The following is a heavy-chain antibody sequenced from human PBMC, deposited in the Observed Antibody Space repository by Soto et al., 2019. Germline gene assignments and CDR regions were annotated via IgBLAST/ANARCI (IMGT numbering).Heavy chain of an antibody. CDR2: INVGDGDT. D-gene: IGHD1-1*01. Sequence: ASVKVSCKASGNTFTTYAIHWVRQAPGQRLEWMGWINVGDGDTKYSQNFQGGVTFTSDTSASTVYMELSRLKSEDTAVYYCAGGYGLPGGHDWFDPWGQGTLVTVSS. CDR1: GNTFTTYA. J-gene: IGHJ5*02. CDR3: AGGYGLPGGHDWFDP. V-gene: IGHV1-3*01.